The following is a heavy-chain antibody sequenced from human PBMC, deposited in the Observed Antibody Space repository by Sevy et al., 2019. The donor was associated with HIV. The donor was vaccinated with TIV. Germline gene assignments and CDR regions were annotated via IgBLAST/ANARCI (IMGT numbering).Heavy chain of an antibody. CDR3: ARWYGVNSAFDI. CDR2: VYHSGST. CDR1: GYSINSGYY. D-gene: IGHD4-17*01. J-gene: IGHJ3*02. Sequence: SETLSLTCAVSGYSINSGYYWGWIRQPPGKGLEWIGNVYHSGSTYYNPSLKSRLTMSADTSKNQFSLKLSSVTAADTAVYYCARWYGVNSAFDIWGQGTMVTLSS. V-gene: IGHV4-38-2*01.